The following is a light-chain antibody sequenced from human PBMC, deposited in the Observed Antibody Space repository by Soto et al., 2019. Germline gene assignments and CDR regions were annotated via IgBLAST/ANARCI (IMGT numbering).Light chain of an antibody. CDR3: QSYDSSLSGFVV. CDR1: SSNIGAGYD. Sequence: QTVVTQPPSVSGAPGQRVTISCTGSSSNIGAGYDVHWYQQLPGTAPKVLIYGNINRPSGVPDRFSGSKSGTSASLAITGLQAEDEADYYCQSYDSSLSGFVVFGGGTKVTVL. V-gene: IGLV1-40*01. J-gene: IGLJ2*01. CDR2: GNI.